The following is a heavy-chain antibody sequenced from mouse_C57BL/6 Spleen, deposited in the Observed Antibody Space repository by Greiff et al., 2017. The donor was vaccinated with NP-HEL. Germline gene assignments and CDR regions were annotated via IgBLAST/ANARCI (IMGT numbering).Heavy chain of an antibody. D-gene: IGHD2-1*01. V-gene: IGHV1-4*01. CDR3: AGGNYEESDYAMDY. Sequence: VQLQQSGAELARPGASVKMSCKASGYTFTSYTMHWVNQRPGQGLEWIGYINPSSGYTKYNQKFKDKATLTADKSSSTAYMQLSSLTSEDSAVYYCAGGNYEESDYAMDYWGQGTSVTVSS. CDR2: INPSSGYT. CDR1: GYTFTSYT. J-gene: IGHJ4*01.